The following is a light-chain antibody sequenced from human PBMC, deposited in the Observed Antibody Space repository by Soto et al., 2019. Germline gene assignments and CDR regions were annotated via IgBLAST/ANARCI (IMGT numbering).Light chain of an antibody. CDR1: SGSVSTSYY. Sequence: QAVVTQEPSFSVSPGGTVTLTCGLSSGSVSTSYYPSWYQQTPGQAPRTLIYSTNTRSSGVPDRFSGSKSDNTASLTISGLQAEDEGDYYCCSYAGTYSWVFGGGTKLTVL. CDR2: STN. J-gene: IGLJ3*02. V-gene: IGLV8-61*01. CDR3: CSYAGTYSWV.